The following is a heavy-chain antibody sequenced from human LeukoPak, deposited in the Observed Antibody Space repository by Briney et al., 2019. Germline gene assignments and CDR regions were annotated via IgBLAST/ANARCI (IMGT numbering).Heavy chain of an antibody. Sequence: PGGSLRLSCAASGITFSNYVMSWVRQAPGKGLEWVSSISGSGGSTYYADSVKGRFTISGDSSKNTLYLQMNSLRAEDTAVYYCARERSGSYYFDYWGQGTLVTVSS. V-gene: IGHV3-23*01. CDR2: ISGSGGST. J-gene: IGHJ4*02. CDR1: GITFSNYV. CDR3: ARERSGSYYFDY. D-gene: IGHD1-26*01.